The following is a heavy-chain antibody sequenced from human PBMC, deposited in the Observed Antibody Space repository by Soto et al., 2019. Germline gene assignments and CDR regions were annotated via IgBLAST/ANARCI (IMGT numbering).Heavy chain of an antibody. Sequence: QVQLVQSGAEVKKPGSSVKVSCKASGGTFSSYTISWVRQAPGQGLEWMGRIIPILGIANYAQKFQGRVTITADNSTSTAYMELSSLRSEDTAVYYYASGPSWFDPWGQGTLVTVSS. CDR3: ASGPSWFDP. CDR1: GGTFSSYT. CDR2: IIPILGIA. J-gene: IGHJ5*02. V-gene: IGHV1-69*02.